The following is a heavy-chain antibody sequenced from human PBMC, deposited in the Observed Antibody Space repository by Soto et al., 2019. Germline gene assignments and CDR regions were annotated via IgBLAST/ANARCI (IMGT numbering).Heavy chain of an antibody. V-gene: IGHV1-18*04. D-gene: IGHD1-20*01. CDR1: GYTFTNYG. CDR2: IIPHNGDT. CDR3: ARGMITGNYLAY. Sequence: ASVKVSCKASGYTFTNYGFIWVRQAPGQGLEWMGWIIPHNGDTNYEQKLQGRVTMTTDTSTNTAYMELRSLRSDDTAVYYCARGMITGNYLAYWGQGTLVTVSS. J-gene: IGHJ4*02.